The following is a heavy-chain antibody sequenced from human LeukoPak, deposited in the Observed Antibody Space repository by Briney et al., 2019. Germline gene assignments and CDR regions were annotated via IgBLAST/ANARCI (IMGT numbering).Heavy chain of an antibody. CDR3: ARVRSSLTVDY. CDR2: VFYTGST. CDR1: GGSIGSYF. D-gene: IGHD6-6*01. V-gene: IGHV4-59*01. Sequence: PSETLSLTCTVSGGSIGSYFWSWIRQPPGKGLEWIGYVFYTGSTNYSPSLKSRVTISVDTSKNQFSLKLTSVTAADTAVFYCARVRSSLTVDYWGQGTLVSVAP. J-gene: IGHJ4*02.